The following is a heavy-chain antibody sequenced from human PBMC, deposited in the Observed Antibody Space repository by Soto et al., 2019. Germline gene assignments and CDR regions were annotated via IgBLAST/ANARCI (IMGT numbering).Heavy chain of an antibody. D-gene: IGHD3-10*01. J-gene: IGHJ5*02. V-gene: IGHV1-69*08. CDR2: IIPILGIT. Sequence: QVQLVQSGAEVKKPGSSVKVSCKASGGTFSSYTFSWVRQAPGQGLEWMGRIIPILGITNYAQKFQGRVTISAGTSTSTAYVELSSLTSEDTAVYYCARDLGFGDVTTVYGNWFDPWRQGTLVIVSS. CDR3: ARDLGFGDVTTVYGNWFDP. CDR1: GGTFSSYT.